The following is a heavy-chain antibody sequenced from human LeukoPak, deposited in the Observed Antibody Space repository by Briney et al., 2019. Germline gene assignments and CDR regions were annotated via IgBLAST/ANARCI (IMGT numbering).Heavy chain of an antibody. CDR3: ARSIAVAGTDY. D-gene: IGHD6-19*01. J-gene: IGHJ4*02. CDR2: INPNNGGT. Sequence: GASVKVSCKASGYTFTDYYMHWVRQAPGQGLEWMGRINPNNGGTNYAQKFQGRVTMTRDTSISTAYMELNRLTSDDTAVYYCARSIAVAGTDYWGQGTLVTVSS. CDR1: GYTFTDYY. V-gene: IGHV1-2*06.